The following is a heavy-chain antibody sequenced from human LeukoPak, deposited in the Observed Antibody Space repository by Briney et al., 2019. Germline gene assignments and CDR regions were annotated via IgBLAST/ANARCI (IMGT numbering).Heavy chain of an antibody. CDR2: IYHSGST. Sequence: PSETLSLTCTVSGGSISSSTYYWGWIRQPPGKGLEWIGSIYHSGSTYYNPSLKSRVTISVDTSKNQFSLKLSSVTAADTAVYYCARVGYYGSGSYYQFYYYYYMDVWGKGTTVTISS. V-gene: IGHV4-39*07. J-gene: IGHJ6*03. CDR3: ARVGYYGSGSYYQFYYYYYMDV. D-gene: IGHD3-10*01. CDR1: GGSISSSTYY.